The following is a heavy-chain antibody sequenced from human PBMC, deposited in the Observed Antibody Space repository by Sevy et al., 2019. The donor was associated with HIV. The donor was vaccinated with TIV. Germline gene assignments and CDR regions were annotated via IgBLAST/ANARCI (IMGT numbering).Heavy chain of an antibody. CDR1: GFALSNYYA. J-gene: IGHJ6*02. D-gene: IGHD2-15*01. V-gene: IGHV3-30-3*01. Sequence: GGSLRLSCAASGFALSNYYAMHWVRQAPGKGLEWVALISYDGGDKYYADTVKGRFTISRDNFKNTLYLQMNSLTTDDTAIYYRARPQANSADNCFFYAMDVWGQGTTVTVSS. CDR3: ARPQANSADNCFFYAMDV. CDR2: ISYDGGDK.